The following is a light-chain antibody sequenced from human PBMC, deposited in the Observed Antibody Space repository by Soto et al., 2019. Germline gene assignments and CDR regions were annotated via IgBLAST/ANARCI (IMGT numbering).Light chain of an antibody. Sequence: QSALTQPRSVSGSPGQSVTISCTGSSSDVGTYKYVSWYQQHPGKAPKLMIYDVSQRPSGVPDRFSGSKSGNTASLTISGFQAEDESDYYCCSYAGRYSSVFGGGTKLTVL. CDR1: SSDVGTYKY. CDR3: CSYAGRYSSV. V-gene: IGLV2-11*01. CDR2: DVS. J-gene: IGLJ2*01.